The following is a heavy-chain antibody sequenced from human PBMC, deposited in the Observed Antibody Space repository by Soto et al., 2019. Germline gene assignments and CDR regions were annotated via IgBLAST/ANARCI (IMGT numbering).Heavy chain of an antibody. V-gene: IGHV4-39*01. D-gene: IGHD6-6*01. Sequence: SETLSLTCTVSGGSISSSSYYWGWIRQPPGKGLEWIGSIYYSGSTYYNPSLKSRVTISVDTSKNQFSLKLSSVTAADTAVYYFARHRRSSSSVKRYYYYYMDVWGKGTTVTVSS. CDR3: ARHRRSSSSVKRYYYYYMDV. CDR1: GGSISSSSYY. CDR2: IYYSGST. J-gene: IGHJ6*03.